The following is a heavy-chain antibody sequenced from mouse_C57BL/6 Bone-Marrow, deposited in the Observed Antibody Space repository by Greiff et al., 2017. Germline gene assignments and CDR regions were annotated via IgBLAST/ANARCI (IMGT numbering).Heavy chain of an antibody. CDR2: ISSGGSYT. V-gene: IGHV5-6*01. CDR1: GFTFSSYG. CDR3: ARRGVTTHYYAIDY. Sequence: EVQGVESGGDLVKPGGSLKLSCAASGFTFSSYGMSWVRQTPDKRLEWVATISSGGSYTYYPDSVKGRFTISRDNAKNTLYLQMSSLKSEDTAMYYCARRGVTTHYYAIDYWGQGTSVTVSS. J-gene: IGHJ4*01. D-gene: IGHD2-2*01.